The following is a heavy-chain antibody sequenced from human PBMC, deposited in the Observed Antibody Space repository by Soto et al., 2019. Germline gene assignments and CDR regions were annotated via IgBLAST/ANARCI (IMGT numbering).Heavy chain of an antibody. CDR2: ISGDGDSI. Sequence: EVQLVESGGGLVQPGGSLRLSCAASGFTFRRHWMHWVRQTPGKGPVWVSRISGDGDSIEYGDSVQGRFTIARDNAKNTLFLEMSSLRVEDTAVYYCVREIIQVSGTIRWFDPWGQGTLVTVSS. V-gene: IGHV3-74*03. CDR3: VREIIQVSGTIRWFDP. J-gene: IGHJ5*02. CDR1: GFTFRRHW. D-gene: IGHD3-3*01.